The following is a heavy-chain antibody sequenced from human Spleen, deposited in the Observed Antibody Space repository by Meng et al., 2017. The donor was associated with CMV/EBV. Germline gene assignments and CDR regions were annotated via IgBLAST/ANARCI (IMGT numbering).Heavy chain of an antibody. J-gene: IGHJ4*02. CDR2: INSDGSST. V-gene: IGHV3-74*01. CDR1: GFTFSRYW. Sequence: GESLKISCAATGFTFSRYWMHWVRQAPGKGLVWVSRINSDGSSTSYADSVKGRFTISRDNAKNSLYLQMSSLRAEDTAVYYCARIGITGTTLSMDVWGQGTLVTVSS. D-gene: IGHD1-7*01. CDR3: ARIGITGTTLSMDV.